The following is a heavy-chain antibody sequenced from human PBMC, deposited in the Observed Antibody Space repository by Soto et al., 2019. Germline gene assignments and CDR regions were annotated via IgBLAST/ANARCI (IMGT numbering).Heavy chain of an antibody. CDR2: IIPIFGTA. V-gene: IGHV1-69*01. J-gene: IGHJ3*02. D-gene: IGHD2-15*01. CDR1: GGTFSSYA. CDR3: ARDCSGGSCYSGAFDI. Sequence: QVQLVQSGAEVKKPGSSVKVSCKASGGTFSSYAISWVRQAPGQGLEWMGGIIPIFGTANYAQKFQGRVTSTADASTSTAYMELSSLRSEDTAVYYCARDCSGGSCYSGAFDIWGQGTMVTVSS.